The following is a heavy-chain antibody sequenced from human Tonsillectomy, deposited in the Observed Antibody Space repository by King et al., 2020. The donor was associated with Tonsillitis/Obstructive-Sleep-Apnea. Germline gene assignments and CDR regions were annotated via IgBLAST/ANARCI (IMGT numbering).Heavy chain of an antibody. CDR1: GFTFSSYA. Sequence: VQLVESGGGLVQPGGSLRLSCSASGFTFSSYAMHLVRQAPGKGLEYVSAISSNGGSTYYADSVKGRFTISRDNSKNTLYLQMSSLSAEDTAVYYCVKEGSDCSSTSCYEARYYFDYWGQGTLVTVSS. J-gene: IGHJ4*02. CDR2: ISSNGGST. CDR3: VKEGSDCSSTSCYEARYYFDY. D-gene: IGHD2-2*01. V-gene: IGHV3-64D*06.